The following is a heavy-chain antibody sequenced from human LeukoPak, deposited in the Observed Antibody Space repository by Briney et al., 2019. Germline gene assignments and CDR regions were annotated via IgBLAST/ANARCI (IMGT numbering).Heavy chain of an antibody. V-gene: IGHV3-21*01. CDR3: ARVSTGDYDILSRGTLDY. J-gene: IGHJ4*02. CDR2: ISSSSSYT. D-gene: IGHD3-9*01. CDR1: GFTFSSHS. Sequence: PGGALRLSCAASGFTFSSHSMNWVRQAPGEGLEWVSSISSSSSYTYNADSVKGRFTISRDNAMNSLYLQMNSLRAEDTAVYYCARVSTGDYDILSRGTLDYWGQGTLVTVSS.